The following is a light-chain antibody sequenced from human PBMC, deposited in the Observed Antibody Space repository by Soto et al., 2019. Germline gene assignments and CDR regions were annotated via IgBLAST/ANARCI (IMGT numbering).Light chain of an antibody. J-gene: IGKJ1*01. CDR3: QQYGSSPRT. CDR2: DAS. Sequence: EIVLTQSPCTLSLSTGERATLSCRASQSVSSSYLAWYQQKPGQAPRLLIHDASSRATGISDRFTGSGSGTDFTLTITTLEPEDFAVYYCQQYGSSPRTFGLGTKVDIK. CDR1: QSVSSSY. V-gene: IGKV3-20*01.